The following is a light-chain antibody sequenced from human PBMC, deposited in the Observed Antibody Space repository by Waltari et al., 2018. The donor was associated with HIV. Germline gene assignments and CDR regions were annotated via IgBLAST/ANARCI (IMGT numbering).Light chain of an antibody. J-gene: IGLJ3*02. Sequence: QSALTQPPSTSGTPGQTVTIPCSGSSSNIGDNYVSWYQQLPGTAPKLPIDRNSQRPSGVRDRFAGSKSGTSASLAINDLRSEDEAEYHCAAWDDSLSGWVFGGGTNLTVL. CDR3: AAWDDSLSGWV. CDR1: SSNIGDNY. V-gene: IGLV1-47*01. CDR2: RNS.